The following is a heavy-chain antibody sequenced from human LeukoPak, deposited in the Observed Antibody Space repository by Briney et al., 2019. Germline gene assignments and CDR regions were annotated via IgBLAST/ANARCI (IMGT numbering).Heavy chain of an antibody. J-gene: IGHJ4*02. CDR3: ARVRYCDY. CDR1: GFTFSTNA. V-gene: IGHV3-23*01. Sequence: GGSLRLSCAASGFTFSTNAMSWVRQAPGKGLEWVSGISSGDNTYYVDSMKGRFTISRDNAKNTLFLQMNSLRAEDTAVYYCARVRYCDYWGQGTLVTVPS. D-gene: IGHD1-14*01. CDR2: ISSGDNT.